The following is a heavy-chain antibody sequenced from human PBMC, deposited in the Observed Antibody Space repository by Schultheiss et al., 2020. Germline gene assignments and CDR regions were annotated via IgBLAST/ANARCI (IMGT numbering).Heavy chain of an antibody. J-gene: IGHJ6*02. CDR1: GGSISSYY. D-gene: IGHD3-9*01. CDR3: AREARVLRYFDWLPENYYYYGMDV. CDR2: IYTSGST. V-gene: IGHV4-4*07. Sequence: SETLSLTCTVSGGSISSYYWSWIRQPAGKGLEWIGRIYTSGSTNYNPSLKSRVTMSVDTSKNQFSLKLSSVTAADTAVYYCAREARVLRYFDWLPENYYYYGMDVWGQGTTVTVSS.